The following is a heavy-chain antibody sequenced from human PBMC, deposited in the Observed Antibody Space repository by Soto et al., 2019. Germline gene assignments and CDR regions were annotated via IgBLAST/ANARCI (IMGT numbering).Heavy chain of an antibody. CDR1: GFTFSSYE. CDR2: ISSSGSTI. J-gene: IGHJ4*02. Sequence: LRLSCAASGFTFSSYEMNWVRQAPGKGLEWVSYISSSGSTIYYADSVKGRFTISRDNAKNSLYLQMNSLRAEDTAVYYCARAGYSGSYYVPSHFDYWGQGTLVTVS. CDR3: ARAGYSGSYYVPSHFDY. V-gene: IGHV3-48*03. D-gene: IGHD1-26*01.